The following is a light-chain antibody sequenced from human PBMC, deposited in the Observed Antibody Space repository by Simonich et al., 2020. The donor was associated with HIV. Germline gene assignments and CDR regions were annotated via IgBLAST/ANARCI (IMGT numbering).Light chain of an antibody. CDR1: SSDVGGYNY. V-gene: IGLV2-14*03. CDR3: SSYTSSSTPV. J-gene: IGLJ2*01. CDR2: DVS. Sequence: QSALTQPASVSGSPGQSITISCTGTSSDVGGYNYVSWYQQHPGKAPKLMIYDVSNPPSGVSNRFSGSKSGNTASLTISGLQAEDEADYYCSSYTSSSTPVFGGATKLTVL.